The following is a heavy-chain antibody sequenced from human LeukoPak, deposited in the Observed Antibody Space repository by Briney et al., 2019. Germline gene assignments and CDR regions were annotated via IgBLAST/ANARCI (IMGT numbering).Heavy chain of an antibody. Sequence: ASVKVSCKASGYTFTSYAMNWVRQAPGQGLEWMGWINTNTGNPTYAQGFTGRFVFSLDASVSTAYLQISSLKAEDTAVYYCASDRSVVTAIGQADNWGQGTLVTVSS. J-gene: IGHJ4*02. CDR1: GYTFTSYA. CDR2: INTNTGNP. V-gene: IGHV7-4-1*02. D-gene: IGHD2-21*02. CDR3: ASDRSVVTAIGQADN.